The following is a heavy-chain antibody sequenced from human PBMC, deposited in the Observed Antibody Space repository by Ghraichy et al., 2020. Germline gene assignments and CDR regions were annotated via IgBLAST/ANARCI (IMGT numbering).Heavy chain of an antibody. CDR3: AKERDSSGYYSFRGDYYGMDV. D-gene: IGHD3-22*01. CDR2: TSYDGSNK. Sequence: GESLNISCAASGFTFSRYGMHWVRQAPGKGLEWVAVTSYDGSNKYYADSVKGRFTISRDNSKNTLYLQMSSLRAEDTAVYYCAKERDSSGYYSFRGDYYGMDVWGQGTTVTVSS. J-gene: IGHJ6*02. V-gene: IGHV3-30*18. CDR1: GFTFSRYG.